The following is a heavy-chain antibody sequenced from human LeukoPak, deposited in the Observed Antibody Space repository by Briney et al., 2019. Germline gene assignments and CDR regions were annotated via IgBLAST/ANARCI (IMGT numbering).Heavy chain of an antibody. Sequence: PGGSLRLSCAASGFTFSSYSMNWVRQAPGKGLEWVAFIRYDGSNKYYADSVKGRFTISRDNSKNTLYLQMNSLRAEDTAVYYCAKDQHSNYVTFSDNWGQGTLVTVSS. J-gene: IGHJ4*02. CDR2: IRYDGSNK. CDR3: AKDQHSNYVTFSDN. D-gene: IGHD4-11*01. V-gene: IGHV3-30*02. CDR1: GFTFSSYS.